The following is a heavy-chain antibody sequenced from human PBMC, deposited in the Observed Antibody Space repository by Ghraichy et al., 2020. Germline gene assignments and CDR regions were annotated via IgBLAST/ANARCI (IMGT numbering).Heavy chain of an antibody. J-gene: IGHJ6*02. CDR3: ARGRIVVVPAASGMDV. D-gene: IGHD2-2*01. Sequence: SETLSLTCTVSGGSISSYYWSWIRQPPGKGLEWIGYIYYSGSTNYNPSLKSRVTISVDTSKNQFSLKLSSVTAADTAVYYCARGRIVVVPAASGMDVWGQGTTVTVSS. V-gene: IGHV4-59*01. CDR2: IYYSGST. CDR1: GGSISSYY.